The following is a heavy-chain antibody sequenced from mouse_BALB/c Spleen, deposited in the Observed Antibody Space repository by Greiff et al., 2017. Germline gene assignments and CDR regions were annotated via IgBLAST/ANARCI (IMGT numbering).Heavy chain of an antibody. CDR1: GYTFTSYW. J-gene: IGHJ4*01. CDR3: TRRDGNYGYAMDY. V-gene: IGHV1S127*01. Sequence: QVQLQQPGAELVKPGASVKMSCKASGYTFTSYWMHWVKQRPGQGLEWIGVIDPSDSYTSYNQKFKGKATLTVDTSSSTAYMQLSSLTSEDSAVYYCTRRDGNYGYAMDYWGQGTSVTVSS. CDR2: IDPSDSYT. D-gene: IGHD2-1*01.